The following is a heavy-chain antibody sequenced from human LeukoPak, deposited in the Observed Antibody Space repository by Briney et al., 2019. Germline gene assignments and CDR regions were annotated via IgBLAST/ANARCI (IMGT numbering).Heavy chain of an antibody. D-gene: IGHD3-10*01. CDR3: ARVRVNIRGVTTFDP. CDR1: GGTFSSYA. Sequence: SVKVSCKASGGTFSSYAISWVQQAPGQGLEWMGGIIPIFGTANYAQKFQGRVTITADESTSTAYMELSSLRSEDTAVYYCARVRVNIRGVTTFDPWGQGTLVTVSS. V-gene: IGHV1-69*01. CDR2: IIPIFGTA. J-gene: IGHJ5*02.